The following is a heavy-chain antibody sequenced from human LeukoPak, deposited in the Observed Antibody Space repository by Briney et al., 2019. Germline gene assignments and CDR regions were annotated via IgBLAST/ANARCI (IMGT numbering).Heavy chain of an antibody. J-gene: IGHJ5*02. CDR3: ARAFGTRDQVGVSSLDP. Sequence: GASVKVSCKASGYTFTSYGISWVRQAPGQGLEWMGWINAYNGDTNYAQKLQERGTMTTDTSTSTAYMELRSLRSDDTAVYYRARAFGTRDQVGVSSLDPCGQGTLVTVSS. CDR1: GYTFTSYG. V-gene: IGHV1-18*01. D-gene: IGHD1-7*01. CDR2: INAYNGDT.